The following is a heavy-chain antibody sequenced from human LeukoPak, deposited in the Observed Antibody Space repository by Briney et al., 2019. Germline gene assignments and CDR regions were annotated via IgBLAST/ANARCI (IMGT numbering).Heavy chain of an antibody. CDR3: AGSSGYSDFDY. D-gene: IGHD3-22*01. CDR2: IYTSGRT. V-gene: IGHV4-61*02. J-gene: IGHJ4*02. CDR1: SGSISSGSYY. Sequence: PSETLSLTCTVSSGSISSGSYYWSWIRQPAGKGLEWIGRIYTSGRTNYNPSLKSRVTISLDTSKNQFSLKLSSVTAADTAVYYCAGSSGYSDFDYWGQGTLVTVSS.